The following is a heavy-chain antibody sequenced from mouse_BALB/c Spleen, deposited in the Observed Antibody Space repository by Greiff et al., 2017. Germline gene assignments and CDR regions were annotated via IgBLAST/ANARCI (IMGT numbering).Heavy chain of an antibody. J-gene: IGHJ3*01. Sequence: QVQLKQSGAELVRPGTSVKVSCKASGYAFTNYLIEWVKQRPGQGLEWIGVINPGSGGTNYNEKFKGKATLTADKSSSTAYMQLSSLTSDDSAVYFCAIDYSYRSWFAYWGQGTLVTVSA. D-gene: IGHD1-1*01. CDR2: INPGSGGT. CDR1: GYAFTNYL. V-gene: IGHV1-54*01. CDR3: AIDYSYRSWFAY.